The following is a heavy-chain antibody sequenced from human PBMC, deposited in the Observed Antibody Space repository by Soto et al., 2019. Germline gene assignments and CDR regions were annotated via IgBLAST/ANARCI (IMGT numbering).Heavy chain of an antibody. Sequence: QAHLEESGGGVVQPGRSLRLSCAASGFTFTSYGMHWVRQAPDTRLEWVAVISYDGGLQHYADSVKGRFTISRDNSKNMVLLQMNSLRAEDTAVYYCVSDRGYGHASVPYSWGQGTLVSVSS. CDR3: VSDRGYGHASVPYS. V-gene: IGHV3-30*03. J-gene: IGHJ4*02. CDR2: ISYDGGLQ. D-gene: IGHD5-18*01. CDR1: GFTFTSYG.